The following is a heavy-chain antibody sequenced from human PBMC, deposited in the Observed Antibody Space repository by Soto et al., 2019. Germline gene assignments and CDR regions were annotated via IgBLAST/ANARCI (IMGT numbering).Heavy chain of an antibody. Sequence: QVPLQESGPGLVKPSGTLSLTCAFSGGSISSDNCWTWVRQPPGKGLEWIGEMYHSGSTNYSPSLKSRVTILVDKSKNQFSLKLTSVTAADTALYYCARASASSMLRGVIINWGQGTLVTVSS. J-gene: IGHJ4*02. CDR1: GGSISSDNC. D-gene: IGHD3-10*01. CDR2: MYHSGST. V-gene: IGHV4-4*02. CDR3: ARASASSMLRGVIIN.